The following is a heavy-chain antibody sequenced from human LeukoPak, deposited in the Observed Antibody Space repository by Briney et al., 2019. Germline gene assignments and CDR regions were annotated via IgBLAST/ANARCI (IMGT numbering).Heavy chain of an antibody. D-gene: IGHD4-17*01. CDR3: ATYYGDTFDY. CDR2: IYYSGST. CDR1: GGSISSYY. Sequence: SETLSLTCTVSGGSISSYYWSWIRQPPGKGLEWIGYIYYSGSTNYNPSLKSRVTISVDTSKNQFSLKLSSVTAAVTAVYYCATYYGDTFDYWGQGTLVTVSS. V-gene: IGHV4-59*01. J-gene: IGHJ4*02.